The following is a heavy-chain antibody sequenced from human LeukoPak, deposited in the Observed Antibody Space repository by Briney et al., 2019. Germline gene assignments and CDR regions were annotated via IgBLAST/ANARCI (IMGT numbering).Heavy chain of an antibody. CDR3: ARLFRRAARPHCGYY. D-gene: IGHD6-6*01. CDR1: GGSISNYY. V-gene: IGHV4-4*07. Sequence: PSETLSLTCSVSGGSISNYYWSWIRQPAGKGLEWIGRIYTTGSTHYNASVKTRVTISVNTSKNTFSLKLNSVSAADTAVYYCARLFRRAARPHCGYYCGQGTLGTVSS. J-gene: IGHJ4*02. CDR2: IYTTGST.